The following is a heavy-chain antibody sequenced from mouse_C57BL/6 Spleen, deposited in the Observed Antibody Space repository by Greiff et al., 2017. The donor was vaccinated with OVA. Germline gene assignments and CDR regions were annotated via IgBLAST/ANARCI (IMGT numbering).Heavy chain of an antibody. D-gene: IGHD1-1*01. CDR3: ARGLYYYGSSGFAY. Sequence: VQLQQSGPELVKPGASVKMSCKASGYTFTDYNMHWVKQSHGKSLEWIGYINPNNGGTSYNQKFKGKATLTVNKSSSTAYMELRSLTSEDSAVYYCARGLYYYGSSGFAYWGQGTLVTISA. CDR2: INPNNGGT. CDR1: GYTFTDYN. J-gene: IGHJ3*01. V-gene: IGHV1-22*01.